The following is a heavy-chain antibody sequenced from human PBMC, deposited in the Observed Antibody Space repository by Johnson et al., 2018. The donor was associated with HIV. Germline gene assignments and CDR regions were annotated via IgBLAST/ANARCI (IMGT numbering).Heavy chain of an antibody. CDR1: GFTFSSYA. J-gene: IGHJ3*02. V-gene: IGHV3-30-3*01. CDR3: ARVRVYSYGAHACDR. Sequence: QVQLVESGGGVVQPGRSLRLSCAASGFTFSSYAMHWVRQAPGKGLEWVAVISYDGSNKYYADSVKGRFTISRDNSKNTLYLQMNSLRAEDTAVYYCARVRVYSYGAHACDRWGQGTMVTVSS. CDR2: ISYDGSNK. D-gene: IGHD5-18*01.